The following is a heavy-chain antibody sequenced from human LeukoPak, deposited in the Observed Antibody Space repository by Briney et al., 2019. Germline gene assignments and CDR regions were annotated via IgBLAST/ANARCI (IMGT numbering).Heavy chain of an antibody. D-gene: IGHD3-10*01. V-gene: IGHV3-21*01. CDR3: ASGILLWFGEFPSFDY. CDR1: GFTFSSYS. J-gene: IGHJ4*02. Sequence: GGSLRLSCAASGFTFSSYSMNWVRQAPGKGLEWVSSISSSSYIYYADSVKGRFTISRDNAKNSLYLQMNSLRAEDTAVYYCASGILLWFGEFPSFDYWGQGTLVTVSS. CDR2: ISSSSYI.